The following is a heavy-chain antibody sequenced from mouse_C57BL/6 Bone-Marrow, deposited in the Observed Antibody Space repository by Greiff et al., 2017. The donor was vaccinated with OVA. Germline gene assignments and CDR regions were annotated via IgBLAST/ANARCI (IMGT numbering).Heavy chain of an antibody. Sequence: EVQLQESGGGLVQPGGSLKLSCAASGFTFSDYYMYWVRQTPEKRLEWVAYISNGGGSTYYPDTVKGRFTISRDNAKNTLYLQMSRLKSEDTAMYYCARHSYYSNYVIAYWGQGTLVTVSA. J-gene: IGHJ3*01. CDR3: ARHSYYSNYVIAY. V-gene: IGHV5-12*01. CDR2: ISNGGGST. D-gene: IGHD2-5*01. CDR1: GFTFSDYY.